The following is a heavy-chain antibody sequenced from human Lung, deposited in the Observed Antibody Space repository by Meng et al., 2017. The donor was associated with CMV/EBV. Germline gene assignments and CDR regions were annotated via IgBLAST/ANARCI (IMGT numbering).Heavy chain of an antibody. Sequence: AEVKKPGASVKFSCKASGYTFTSYDINWVRQATGQGREWMGWMNPNSGNTGYAQKFQGRVTMTRNTSISTAYMELSSLRSEDTAVYYCARGYCSGGSCPVFDPWGQGTLVTVSS. CDR1: GYTFTSYD. V-gene: IGHV1-8*01. CDR2: MNPNSGNT. D-gene: IGHD2-15*01. J-gene: IGHJ5*02. CDR3: ARGYCSGGSCPVFDP.